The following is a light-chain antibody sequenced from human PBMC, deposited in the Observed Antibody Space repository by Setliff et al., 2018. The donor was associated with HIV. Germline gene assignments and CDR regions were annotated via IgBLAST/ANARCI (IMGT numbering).Light chain of an antibody. CDR1: SSDVGSYNL. V-gene: IGLV2-14*02. J-gene: IGLJ3*02. CDR3: CSYTTRSTWV. CDR2: EGS. Sequence: QSALTQPASVSGSPGQSITISCTGTSSDVGSYNLVSWYQQHPGKAPKLMIYEGSKRPSGVSNRFSGSKSGNTASLTISGLQTEDEADYYCCSYTTRSTWVFGRGTKVTVL.